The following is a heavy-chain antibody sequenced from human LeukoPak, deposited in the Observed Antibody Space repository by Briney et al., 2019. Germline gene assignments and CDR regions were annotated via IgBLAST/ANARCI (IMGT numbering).Heavy chain of an antibody. J-gene: IGHJ3*02. CDR1: GGSFSGYY. CDR2: INHSGGI. Sequence: SEILSLTCAVYGGSFSGYYWRWIRQPPGKGLEWIGEINHSGGINYNPSLKSRVTISVDTSKNQFSLKLSSVTAADTAVYYCARYDFWCGYPDHDAFDIWGQGTMVTVSS. V-gene: IGHV4-34*01. D-gene: IGHD3-3*01. CDR3: ARYDFWCGYPDHDAFDI.